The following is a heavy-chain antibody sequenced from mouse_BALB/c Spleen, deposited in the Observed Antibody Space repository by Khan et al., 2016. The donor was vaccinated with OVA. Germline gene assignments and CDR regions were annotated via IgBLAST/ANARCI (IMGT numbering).Heavy chain of an antibody. CDR3: VRPYGDYGYYAMDY. V-gene: IGHV10-1*02. Sequence: EVQLVESGGGLVQPKGSLKLSCAASGFTFNTYAMNWVRQAPGNGLEWVARIRSKSNNYATYYADSVKARLTISRADSQSMLYLHMNNLKTVDTAMYYCVRPYGDYGYYAMDYWGQGTSVTVSS. CDR2: IRSKSNNYAT. J-gene: IGHJ4*01. D-gene: IGHD2-13*01. CDR1: GFTFNTYA.